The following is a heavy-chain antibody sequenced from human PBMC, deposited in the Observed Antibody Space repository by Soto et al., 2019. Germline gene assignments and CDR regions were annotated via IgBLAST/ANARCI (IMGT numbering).Heavy chain of an antibody. V-gene: IGHV4-34*01. Sequence: QVQLQQWGAGLLKPSETLSLTCAVYGGFVSSGSYYWSWILQPPGKGLEWIGEMSHSGGTHFNPSLKSRVTISVDTSKNQFSLKMSSVTAADPALYYCARVERGTATTVVDAFDIWGPGTMVTVSS. CDR2: MSHSGGT. J-gene: IGHJ3*02. CDR3: ARVERGTATTVVDAFDI. CDR1: GGFVSSGSYY. D-gene: IGHD2-21*02.